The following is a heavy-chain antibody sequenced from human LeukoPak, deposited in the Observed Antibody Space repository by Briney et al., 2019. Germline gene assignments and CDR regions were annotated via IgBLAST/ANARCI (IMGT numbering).Heavy chain of an antibody. J-gene: IGHJ6*03. Sequence: GGSLRLSCAASGFTFSSYAMSWVRQATGKGLEWVSAISGSGGSTYYADSVKGRFTISRDSSKNTLYLQMTSLRAEDTAVYYCAKASITIFGVVIPYYYYYMDVWGKGTTVTVSS. D-gene: IGHD3-3*01. CDR1: GFTFSSYA. V-gene: IGHV3-23*01. CDR2: ISGSGGST. CDR3: AKASITIFGVVIPYYYYYMDV.